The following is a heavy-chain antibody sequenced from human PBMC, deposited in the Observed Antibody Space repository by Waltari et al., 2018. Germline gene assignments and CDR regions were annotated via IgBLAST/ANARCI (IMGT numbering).Heavy chain of an antibody. J-gene: IGHJ4*02. D-gene: IGHD3-22*01. V-gene: IGHV3-74*01. CDR2: IHRDGSST. CDR3: ARDLNYDSADY. Sequence: EVQLVESGGGLVQPGGSLRLSCAASGFTFSSYWMHWVRQDPGKGLVWVSRIHRDGSSTTYADSVKGRFTVSRDNAKNTMYLQMNGLRAEDTAVYYCARDLNYDSADYWGQGTLVTVSS. CDR1: GFTFSSYW.